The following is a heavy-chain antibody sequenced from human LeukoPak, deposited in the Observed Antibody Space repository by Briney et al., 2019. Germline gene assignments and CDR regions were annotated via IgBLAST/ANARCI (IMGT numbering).Heavy chain of an antibody. J-gene: IGHJ4*02. CDR2: INRSGST. D-gene: IGHD2-2*01. Sequence: MPSETLSLTCAVYGGSFSGYYWSWIRQPPGKGLEWIGEINRSGSTNYNPSLKSRVTISVDTSKNQFSLKLSSVTAADTAVYYCARVPPYCSSTSCYRTSRYYFDYWGQGTLVTVSS. CDR1: GGSFSGYY. V-gene: IGHV4-34*01. CDR3: ARVPPYCSSTSCYRTSRYYFDY.